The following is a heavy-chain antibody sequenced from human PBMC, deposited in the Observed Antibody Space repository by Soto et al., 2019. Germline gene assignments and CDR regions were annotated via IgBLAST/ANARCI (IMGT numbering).Heavy chain of an antibody. CDR3: AKLGDAVSGFFDF. CDR1: GFTFSSYA. V-gene: IGHV3-30*18. J-gene: IGHJ5*01. D-gene: IGHD3-3*01. Sequence: QVQLVKSGGGVVQPGGSLRLSCAASGFTFSSYAIHWVRQAPGKGLEWVADVSFDGSHKSYAAPVRGRFTLSRDDSKKTVYLQMNSLRAEDTALYYCAKLGDAVSGFFDFWGQGAQVAVSS. CDR2: VSFDGSHK.